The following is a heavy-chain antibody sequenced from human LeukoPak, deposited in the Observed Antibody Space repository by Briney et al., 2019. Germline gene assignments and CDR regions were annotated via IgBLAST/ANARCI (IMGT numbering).Heavy chain of an antibody. V-gene: IGHV4-59*08. D-gene: IGHD3-22*01. CDR2: IYYGGST. J-gene: IGHJ4*02. Sequence: SETLSLTCAVYGGSFSGYYWSWIRQPPGKGLEWIGYIYYGGSTNYNPSLKSRVTISVDTSKNQFSLKLSSVTAADTAVYYCARHRYDSSGSKYYYFDYWGQGTLVTVSS. CDR1: GGSFSGYY. CDR3: ARHRYDSSGSKYYYFDY.